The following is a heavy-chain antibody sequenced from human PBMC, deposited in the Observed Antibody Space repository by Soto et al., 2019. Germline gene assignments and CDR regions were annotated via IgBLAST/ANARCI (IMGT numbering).Heavy chain of an antibody. CDR2: IYYSGST. CDR1: GGSISSYY. Sequence: QVQLQESGPGLVKPSETLSLTCTVSGGSISSYYWSWIRQPPGKGLEWIGYIYYSGSTNYNPSLKSRVTISVDTSKNQFSLKLSSVTAADTAVYYCARSPDYYDFWSGSGNYYYYYYMDVWGKGTTVTVSS. D-gene: IGHD3-3*01. J-gene: IGHJ6*03. CDR3: ARSPDYYDFWSGSGNYYYYYYMDV. V-gene: IGHV4-59*01.